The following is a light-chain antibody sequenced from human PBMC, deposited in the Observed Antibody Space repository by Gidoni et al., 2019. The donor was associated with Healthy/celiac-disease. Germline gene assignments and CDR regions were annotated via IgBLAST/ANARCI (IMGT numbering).Light chain of an antibody. V-gene: IGKV4-1*01. CDR3: QQYYSTPPYT. Sequence: DIVMTQSPDPLAVCLGERATINCKSSQSVLYSSNNKNYLAWYQQKPGQPPKLLIYWASTRESGVPDRFSGSGSGTDFTLTISSLQAEDVAVYYCQQYYSTPPYTFXXXTKLEIK. CDR1: QSVLYSSNNKNY. J-gene: IGKJ2*01. CDR2: WAS.